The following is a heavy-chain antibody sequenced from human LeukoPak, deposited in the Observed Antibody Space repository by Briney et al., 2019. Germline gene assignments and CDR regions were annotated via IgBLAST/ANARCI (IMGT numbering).Heavy chain of an antibody. CDR1: GGSISSYY. Sequence: PSETLSLTCTVSGGSISSYYWSWIRQPPGKGLEWIGYIYYSGSTNYNPSLKSRVTISVDTSKIQFSLKLSSVTAADTAVYYCAREGSVDFWSVGHGYYYMDVWGKGTTVTVSS. D-gene: IGHD3-3*01. CDR3: AREGSVDFWSVGHGYYYMDV. J-gene: IGHJ6*03. V-gene: IGHV4-59*12. CDR2: IYYSGST.